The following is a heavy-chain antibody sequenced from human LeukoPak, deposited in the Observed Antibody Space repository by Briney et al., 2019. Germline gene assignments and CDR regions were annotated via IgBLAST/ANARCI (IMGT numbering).Heavy chain of an antibody. V-gene: IGHV1-58*01. Sequence: SVKVSCKTSGFTFTNSAVQWVRQARGQRLEWIGWIVVGSSNTDYTQKFQERVTITRDMSTGTAYMELSSLRSEDTAVYYCAARPGGYASFDIWGHGTMVTASS. D-gene: IGHD3-16*01. CDR2: IVVGSSNT. CDR1: GFTFTNSA. J-gene: IGHJ3*02. CDR3: AARPGGYASFDI.